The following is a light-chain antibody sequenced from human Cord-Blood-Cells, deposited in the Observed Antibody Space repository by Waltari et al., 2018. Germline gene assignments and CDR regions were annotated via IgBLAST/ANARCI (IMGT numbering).Light chain of an antibody. J-gene: IGLJ1*01. CDR3: CSYAGSYTYV. V-gene: IGLV2-11*01. CDR1: RSYGGGYNY. Sequence: QSALTQPRSVSGSPGQSVTISCTRTRSYGGGYNYLSWYQQHPGKAPKLMMYDVSKRPSGVPDRFSGSKSGNTASLTISGLQAEDEADYYCCSYAGSYTYVFGTGTKVTVL. CDR2: DVS.